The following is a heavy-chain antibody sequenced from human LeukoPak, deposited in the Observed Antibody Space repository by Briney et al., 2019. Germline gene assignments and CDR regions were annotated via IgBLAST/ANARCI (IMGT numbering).Heavy chain of an antibody. CDR2: INPSGGST. CDR3: ATPDTESGDWEDGNFDY. D-gene: IGHD2-21*02. V-gene: IGHV1-46*01. Sequence: GASVKASCKASGYTFTSYYMHWVRQAPGQGLEWMGIINPSGGSTSYAQKFQGRVTMTRDMSTSTVYMELSSLRSEDTAVYYCATPDTESGDWEDGNFDYWGQGTLVTVSS. J-gene: IGHJ4*02. CDR1: GYTFTSYY.